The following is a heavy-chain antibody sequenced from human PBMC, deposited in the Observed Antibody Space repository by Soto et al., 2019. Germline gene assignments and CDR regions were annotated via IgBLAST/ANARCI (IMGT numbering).Heavy chain of an antibody. CDR1: GFTFSSYA. D-gene: IGHD6-19*01. CDR3: ARAGSRVVAGKGGWFDP. J-gene: IGHJ5*02. Sequence: QVQLVESGGGVVQPGRSLRLSCAASGFTFSSYAMHWVRQAPGKGLEWVAVISYDGSNKYYADSVKGRFTISRDNSKNTLYLQMNSLRAEDTAVYYCARAGSRVVAGKGGWFDPWGQGTLVTVSS. V-gene: IGHV3-30-3*01. CDR2: ISYDGSNK.